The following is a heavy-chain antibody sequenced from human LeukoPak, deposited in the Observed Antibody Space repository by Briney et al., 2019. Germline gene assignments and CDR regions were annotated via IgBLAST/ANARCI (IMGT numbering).Heavy chain of an antibody. J-gene: IGHJ4*02. V-gene: IGHV3-21*01. CDR1: GFTFSSYS. D-gene: IGHD3-22*01. CDR2: ISSSSSYI. Sequence: GGSLRLSCAASGFTFSSYSMNWVRQAPGKGLEWVSSISSSSSYIYYADSVKGRFTISRDNAKNSLYLQMNSLRAEDTAVYYCARDFEYYDGSGYYLDFDYWGQGTLVTVSS. CDR3: ARDFEYYDGSGYYLDFDY.